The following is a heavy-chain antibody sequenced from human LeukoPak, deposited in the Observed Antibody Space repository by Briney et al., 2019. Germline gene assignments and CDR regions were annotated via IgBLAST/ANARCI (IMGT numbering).Heavy chain of an antibody. D-gene: IGHD4-17*01. CDR1: GFTFSSYG. CDR3: ARNGDYFDY. Sequence: GSLRLSCAASGFTFSSYGMHWVRQAPGKGLEWVSYISSSGSTIYYADSVKGRFTISRDNAKNLLYLQMNSLRAEDTAVYYCARNGDYFDYWGQGTLVTVSS. CDR2: ISSSGSTI. J-gene: IGHJ4*02. V-gene: IGHV3-48*04.